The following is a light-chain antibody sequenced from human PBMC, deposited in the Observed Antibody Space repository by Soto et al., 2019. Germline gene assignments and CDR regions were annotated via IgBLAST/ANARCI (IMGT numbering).Light chain of an antibody. V-gene: IGKV3-15*01. Sequence: EIVMTQSPATLSVSPGDRVTLSCRASQSVNTMLAWYQQKLGQAPRLLITDASTRASGVPARFTGSGSGTEFTLTISSLQSEDFATYYCKQYTNWFPFTFGGGTKVEIK. CDR3: KQYTNWFPFT. J-gene: IGKJ4*02. CDR2: DAS. CDR1: QSVNTM.